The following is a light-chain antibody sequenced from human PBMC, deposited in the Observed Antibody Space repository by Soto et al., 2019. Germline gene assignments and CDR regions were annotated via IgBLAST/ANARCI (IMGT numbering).Light chain of an antibody. V-gene: IGKV1-17*01. J-gene: IGKJ1*01. CDR2: DAS. CDR1: QGIRND. Sequence: RMTQSASWLSSSCSDRATVTGRASQGIRNDLGWYQQKPGKAPKLLIYDASSLESGVPSRFSGSGSGTEFTLTISSLQPDDFATYYCQQYNSYSWTFGQGTKVDNK. CDR3: QQYNSYSWT.